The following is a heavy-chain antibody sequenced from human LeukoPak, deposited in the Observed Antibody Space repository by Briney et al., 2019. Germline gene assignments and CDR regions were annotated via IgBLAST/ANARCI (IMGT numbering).Heavy chain of an antibody. CDR2: ISSSSSYI. J-gene: IGHJ4*02. D-gene: IGHD5-12*01. CDR1: GFTFSSYS. V-gene: IGHV3-21*01. CDR3: ARSRIVATMGGVTIVVTNAPRFFDY. Sequence: GGSLRLSCAASGFTFSSYSMNWVRQAPGKGLEWVSCISSSSSYIYYADSVKGRFTISSDNAKNSLYLQMNTLRAEDTAVYYCARSRIVATMGGVTIVVTNAPRFFDYWGQGTLVTVSS.